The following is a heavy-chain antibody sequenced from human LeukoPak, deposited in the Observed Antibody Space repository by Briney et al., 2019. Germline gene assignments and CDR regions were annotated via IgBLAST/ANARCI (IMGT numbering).Heavy chain of an antibody. J-gene: IGHJ4*02. Sequence: GRSLRLSCAASGFTFSSYGMHWVRQAPGKGLEWVAVISYDGSNKYYADSVKGRFTISRDNSKNTLYLKMNSLRAEDTAVYYCAKLGSSIAAAAPDFDYWGQGTLVTVSS. CDR3: AKLGSSIAAAAPDFDY. CDR1: GFTFSSYG. V-gene: IGHV3-30*18. CDR2: ISYDGSNK. D-gene: IGHD6-13*01.